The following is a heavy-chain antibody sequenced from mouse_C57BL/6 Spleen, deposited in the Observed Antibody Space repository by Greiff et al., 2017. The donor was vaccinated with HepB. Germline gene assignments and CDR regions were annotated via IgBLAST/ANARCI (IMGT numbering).Heavy chain of an antibody. Sequence: VQLKQPGAELVMPGASVKLSCKASGYTFTSYWMHWVKQRPGQGLEWIGEIDPSDSYTNYNQKFKGKSTLTVDKSSSTAYMQLSSLTSEDSAVYYCARTGGLTRYFDVWGTGTTVTVSS. D-gene: IGHD6-1*01. CDR1: GYTFTSYW. V-gene: IGHV1-69*01. CDR3: ARTGGLTRYFDV. CDR2: IDPSDSYT. J-gene: IGHJ1*03.